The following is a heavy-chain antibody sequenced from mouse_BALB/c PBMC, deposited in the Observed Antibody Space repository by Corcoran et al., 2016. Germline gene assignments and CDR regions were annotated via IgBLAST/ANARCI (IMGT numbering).Heavy chain of an antibody. J-gene: IGHJ1*01. D-gene: IGHD2-2*01. CDR1: GFSFSGFW. CDR3: MRYGYGDWYFDV. CDR2: INSDGSAI. Sequence: EVQLLETGGGLVQPGGSRGLSCEGSGFSFSGFWMSWVRQTPGKTLEWIGDINSDGSAINYAPSIKDRFTIFRDNDKSTLYLQMSNVRSEDTATYFCMRYGYGDWYFDVWGAGTTVTVSS. V-gene: IGHV11-2*02.